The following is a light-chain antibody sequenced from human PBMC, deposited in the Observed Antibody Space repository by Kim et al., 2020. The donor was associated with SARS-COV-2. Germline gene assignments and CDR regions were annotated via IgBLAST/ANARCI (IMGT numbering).Light chain of an antibody. CDR2: EVN. CDR3: CSYASDITYV. CDR1: SSDVGGYNL. Sequence: QSALTQPASVSGSPGQSITISCTGTSSDVGGYNLVSWYQQHPGQAPKLMIYEVNKRPSGVSNRFSGSRSGNTASLTISGLQAEDEADYFCCSYASDITYVFGSGTKVTV. J-gene: IGLJ1*01. V-gene: IGLV2-23*02.